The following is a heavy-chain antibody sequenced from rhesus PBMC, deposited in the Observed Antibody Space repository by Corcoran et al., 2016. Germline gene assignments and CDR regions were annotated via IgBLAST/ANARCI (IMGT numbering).Heavy chain of an antibody. CDR3: ATDPATYYYGSGYYMLDY. V-gene: IGHV1-111*02. Sequence: EVQLVQSGAEVKKPGASVKFSCKASGYPFTDYYLHWVRQAPGKGLEWMGRVDPEDGEAIHAQKVQDRVTITADTSTDTAYMELSSLRSEDTAVYYCATDPATYYYGSGYYMLDYWGQGVLVTVSS. CDR1: GYPFTDYY. D-gene: IGHD3-28*01. CDR2: VDPEDGEA. J-gene: IGHJ4*01.